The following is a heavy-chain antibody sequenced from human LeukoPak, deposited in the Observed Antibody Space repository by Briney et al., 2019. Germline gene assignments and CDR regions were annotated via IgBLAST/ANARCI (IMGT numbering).Heavy chain of an antibody. CDR1: GGSISSYY. D-gene: IGHD6-6*01. V-gene: IGHV4-59*01. Sequence: KPSETLSLTCTVSGGSISSYYWSWIRQPPGKGLEWIGYIYYSGSTNYNPSLKSRVTISVDTSKNQFSLKLSSVTAADTAVYYCAKLGITYSSSSQYYYYYMDVWGKGTTVTVSS. J-gene: IGHJ6*03. CDR2: IYYSGST. CDR3: AKLGITYSSSSQYYYYYMDV.